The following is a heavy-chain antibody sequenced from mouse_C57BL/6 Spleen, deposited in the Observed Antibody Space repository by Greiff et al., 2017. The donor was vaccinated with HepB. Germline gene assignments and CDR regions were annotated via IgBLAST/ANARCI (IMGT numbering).Heavy chain of an antibody. V-gene: IGHV1-22*01. CDR2: INPNNGGT. CDR1: GYTFTDYN. CDR3: ARTGNDGYSDAMDY. Sequence: EVKVVESGPELVKPGASVKMSCKASGYTFTDYNMHWVKQSHGKSLEWIGYINPNNGGTSYNQKFKGKATLTVNKSSSTAYMQLSSLTSEDSAVYYCARTGNDGYSDAMDYWGQGTSVTVSS. J-gene: IGHJ4*01. D-gene: IGHD2-3*01.